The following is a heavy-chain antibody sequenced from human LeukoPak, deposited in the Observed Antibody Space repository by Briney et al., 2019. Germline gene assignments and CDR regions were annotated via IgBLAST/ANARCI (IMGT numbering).Heavy chain of an antibody. CDR1: GGSFSGYY. CDR3: ASQVGYFDY. D-gene: IGHD1-26*01. J-gene: IGHJ4*02. CDR2: INHSGST. Sequence: SETLSLTCAVYGGSFSGYYWSWIRQPPGKGLEWIGEINHSGSTNYNPSLKSRVTISVDTSKNQFSLKLSSVTAADTAVYYCASQVGYFDYWGQGTLVTVSS. V-gene: IGHV4-34*01.